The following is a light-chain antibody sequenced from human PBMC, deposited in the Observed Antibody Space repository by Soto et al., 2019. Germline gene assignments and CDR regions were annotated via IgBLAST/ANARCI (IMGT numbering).Light chain of an antibody. CDR3: QQCYGSPRT. J-gene: IGKJ1*01. V-gene: IGKV1-39*01. CDR1: QSISTS. Sequence: DIQMTQSPSTLSASVGDRVTITCRASQSISTSLNWYQQKLGKAPTLLIYAASSLQSGVPSRFRGGGSGTDFTLTISNLQPEDFATYFCQQCYGSPRTFGQGTKVEI. CDR2: AAS.